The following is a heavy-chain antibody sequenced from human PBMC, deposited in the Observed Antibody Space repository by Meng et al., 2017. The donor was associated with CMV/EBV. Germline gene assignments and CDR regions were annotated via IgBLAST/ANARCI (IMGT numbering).Heavy chain of an antibody. CDR3: ARISGPMIYGAFDI. J-gene: IGHJ3*02. Sequence: SQTLSLTCAVYGGSFSGYYWSWIRQPPGKGLEWIGEINHSGSTNYNPSLKSRVTISVDTSKNQFSLKLSSVTAADTAVYYCARISGPMIYGAFDIWGQGTMVTVSS. CDR1: GGSFSGYY. D-gene: IGHD2-15*01. CDR2: INHSGST. V-gene: IGHV4-34*01.